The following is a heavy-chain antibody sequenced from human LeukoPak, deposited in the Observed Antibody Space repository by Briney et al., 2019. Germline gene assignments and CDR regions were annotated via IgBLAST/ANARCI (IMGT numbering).Heavy chain of an antibody. CDR1: GYTFTSYA. Sequence: ASVKVSCKASGYTFTSYAMNWVRQAPGQGLEWMGGIIPIFGTANYAQKFQGRVTITADESTSTAYMELSSLRSEDTAVYYCAYSSSLLLDYWGQGTLVTVSS. CDR3: AYSSSLLLDY. J-gene: IGHJ4*02. D-gene: IGHD6-6*01. CDR2: IIPIFGTA. V-gene: IGHV1-69*13.